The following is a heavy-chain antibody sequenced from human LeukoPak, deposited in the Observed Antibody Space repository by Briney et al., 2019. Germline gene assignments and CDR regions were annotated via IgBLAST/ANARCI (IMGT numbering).Heavy chain of an antibody. CDR3: ARPYSGFFAAFDI. CDR2: ISYDGSNK. CDR1: GFTFGSYV. J-gene: IGHJ3*02. V-gene: IGHV3-30*04. D-gene: IGHD3-10*01. Sequence: GGSLRLSCAASGFTFGSYVMHWVRQAPGQGLEGVAVISYDGSNKYCADSVQGRFTISRDNSKNTLYLQMNSLRAEDTAVYYCARPYSGFFAAFDIWGQGTMVTVSS.